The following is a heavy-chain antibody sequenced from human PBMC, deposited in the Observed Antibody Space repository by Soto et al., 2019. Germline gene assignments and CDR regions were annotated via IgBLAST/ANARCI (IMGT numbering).Heavy chain of an antibody. J-gene: IGHJ6*02. CDR3: ARQRYDFWSGYPAAYYYGMDV. D-gene: IGHD3-3*01. Sequence: GESLKISCKGSGYSFTSYWISWERQMPGKGLEWMGRIDPSDSYTNYSPSFQGHVTISADKSISTAYLQWSSLKASDTAMYYCARQRYDFWSGYPAAYYYGMDVWGQGTTVTVSS. V-gene: IGHV5-10-1*01. CDR2: IDPSDSYT. CDR1: GYSFTSYW.